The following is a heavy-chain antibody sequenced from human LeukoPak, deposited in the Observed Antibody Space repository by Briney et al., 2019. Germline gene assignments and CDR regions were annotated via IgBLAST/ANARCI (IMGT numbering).Heavy chain of an antibody. CDR2: IKSKTDGGTT. V-gene: IGHV3-15*01. J-gene: IGHJ4*02. D-gene: IGHD1-26*01. CDR3: TTYSIVGASTFDY. Sequence: GXIKSKTDGGTTDYAAPVKGRFTISRDDSKNTLYLQMNSLKTEDTAVYYCTTYSIVGASTFDYWGQGTLXTVXS.